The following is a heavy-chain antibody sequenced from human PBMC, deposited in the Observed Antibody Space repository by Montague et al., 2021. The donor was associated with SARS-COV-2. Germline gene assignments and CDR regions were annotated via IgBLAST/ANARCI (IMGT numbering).Heavy chain of an antibody. CDR1: GFTFTSYG. V-gene: IGHV3-23*01. Sequence: SLRLSCAASGFTFTSYGMSWVRQAPGKGREWVSVITVSGAGTYYAESVEGRFTISRDHSRNTLFLQMNSLRAEDTAVYYCARAGEDYYYDSSGFLYWGQGILVTVSS. CDR2: ITVSGAGT. D-gene: IGHD3-22*01. J-gene: IGHJ4*02. CDR3: ARAGEDYYYDSSGFLY.